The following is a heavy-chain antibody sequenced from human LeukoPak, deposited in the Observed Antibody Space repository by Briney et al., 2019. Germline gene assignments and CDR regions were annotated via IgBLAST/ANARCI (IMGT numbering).Heavy chain of an antibody. CDR3: ARDLDSSSWYYFDY. V-gene: IGHV3-48*03. Sequence: GGGLRLSRVASGFTFSRYEMKWVRQAPGKGREWVSYISSSGSTISYEDSVKRRFAISRDNAYNTLYLQMNSLRAVDTAAYYYARDLDSSSWYYFDYWGQGTLVTVSS. J-gene: IGHJ4*02. CDR1: GFTFSRYE. D-gene: IGHD6-13*01. CDR2: ISSSGSTI.